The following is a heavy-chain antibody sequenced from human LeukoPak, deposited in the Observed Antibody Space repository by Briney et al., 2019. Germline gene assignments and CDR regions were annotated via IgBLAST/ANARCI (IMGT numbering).Heavy chain of an antibody. J-gene: IGHJ4*02. CDR3: ARDRYYGSGSYYNELDY. CDR2: ISSSSNYI. CDR1: GFTFSSYS. D-gene: IGHD3-10*01. Sequence: GGSLRLSCAASGFTFSSYSMNWVRQAPGKGLEWVSSISSSSNYIYYADSVKGRFTISRDNAKNSLYLQMNSLRAEDTAVYYCARDRYYGSGSYYNELDYWGQGTLVTVSS. V-gene: IGHV3-21*01.